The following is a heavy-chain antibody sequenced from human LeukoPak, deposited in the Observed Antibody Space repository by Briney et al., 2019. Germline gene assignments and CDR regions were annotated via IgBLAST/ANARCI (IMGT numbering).Heavy chain of an antibody. D-gene: IGHD3-10*01. J-gene: IGHJ4*02. CDR1: GDSIITGSYY. CDR3: STGMLRGLAPVFLDY. V-gene: IGHV4-39*07. Sequence: SETLSLTCTVSGDSIITGSYYWSWIRQPPGKGLEWIGEINHSGSTNYNPSLKSRVTISLDTSKNQFSLNLRSVTAADTAVYYCSTGMLRGLAPVFLDYWGQGTLVIVSS. CDR2: INHSGST.